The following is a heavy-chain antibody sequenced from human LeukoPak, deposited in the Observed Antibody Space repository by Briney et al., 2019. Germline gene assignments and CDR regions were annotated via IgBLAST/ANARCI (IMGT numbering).Heavy chain of an antibody. CDR2: INPNSGGT. CDR3: ARSSGWYSLGQDEYFQH. Sequence: ASVKVSCKASGYTFTGYYIHWVRQAPGQGLEWMGWINPNSGGTNYAQKFQGRVTMTRDTSISTAYMELSRLRSDDTAVYYCARSSGWYSLGQDEYFQHWGQGTLVTVSS. J-gene: IGHJ1*01. V-gene: IGHV1-2*02. CDR1: GYTFTGYY. D-gene: IGHD6-19*01.